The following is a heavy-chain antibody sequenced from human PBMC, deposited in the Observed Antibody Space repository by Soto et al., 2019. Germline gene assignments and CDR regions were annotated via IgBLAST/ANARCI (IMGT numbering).Heavy chain of an antibody. CDR2: IKSKTDGGTP. D-gene: IGHD3-10*01. Sequence: EVQLVESGGGLVKPGGSLRLSCAASGFTFRNAWMSWVRQAPGKGLEWVGRIKSKTDGGTPDYAAPVKGRFTISRDDSKHTLYLQMHSLKTEDPAVYYCTTGVPWRYWGQGPLVTASS. CDR1: GFTFRNAW. V-gene: IGHV3-15*01. CDR3: TTGVPWRY. J-gene: IGHJ4*02.